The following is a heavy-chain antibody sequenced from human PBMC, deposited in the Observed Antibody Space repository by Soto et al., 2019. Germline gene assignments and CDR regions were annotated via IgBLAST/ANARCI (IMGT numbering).Heavy chain of an antibody. Sequence: GGSLRLSCAASGFTCSDYYMSWIRQAPGKGLEWVSYISSSGSTIYYADSVKGRFTISRDNAKNSLYLQMNSLRAEDTAVYYCARDNGHHNDYSNYFDYWGQGTLVTASS. V-gene: IGHV3-11*01. CDR1: GFTCSDYY. J-gene: IGHJ4*02. D-gene: IGHD4-4*01. CDR2: ISSSGSTI. CDR3: ARDNGHHNDYSNYFDY.